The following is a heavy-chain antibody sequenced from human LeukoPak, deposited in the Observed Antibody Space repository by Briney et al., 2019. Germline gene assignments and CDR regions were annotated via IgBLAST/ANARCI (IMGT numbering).Heavy chain of an antibody. D-gene: IGHD2-2*01. J-gene: IGHJ5*02. CDR1: GGTFSSYA. Sequence: GASVKVSCKASGGTFSSYAISWVRQAPGQGLEWMGGNIPIFGTANYAQKFQGRVTITTDESTSTAYMELSSLRSEDTAVYYCARDVRVVPAAYNWFDPWGQGTLVTVSS. CDR3: ARDVRVVPAAYNWFDP. CDR2: NIPIFGTA. V-gene: IGHV1-69*05.